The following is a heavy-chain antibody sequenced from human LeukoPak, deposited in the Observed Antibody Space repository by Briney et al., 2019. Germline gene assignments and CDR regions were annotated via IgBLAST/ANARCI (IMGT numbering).Heavy chain of an antibody. D-gene: IGHD3-9*01. CDR1: GYSFTSYW. Sequence: GESLKISCKGSGYSFTSYWIGWVRQMPGKGLEWMGIIYPGDSDTRYSPSFQGQVTISADKSISTAYLQWSSLKASDTAMYYCARLPRHFDWFHPPDIWGQGTMVTVSS. V-gene: IGHV5-51*01. CDR2: IYPGDSDT. J-gene: IGHJ3*02. CDR3: ARLPRHFDWFHPPDI.